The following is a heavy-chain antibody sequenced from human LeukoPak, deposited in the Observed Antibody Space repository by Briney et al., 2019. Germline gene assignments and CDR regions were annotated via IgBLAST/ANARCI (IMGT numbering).Heavy chain of an antibody. CDR3: AKTAGVRGVLDY. V-gene: IGHV3-23*01. D-gene: IGHD3-10*01. CDR1: GFTFSSYA. CDR2: ISGNAGGT. J-gene: IGHJ4*02. Sequence: PGGSLRLSCAASGFTFSSYAMSWVRQAPGKGLEWVSAISGNAGGTYYAYSVYGRFSFSRYSSKYTLYLQLNSLRAEDKAVDYFAKTAGVRGVLDYWDQGTLATASS.